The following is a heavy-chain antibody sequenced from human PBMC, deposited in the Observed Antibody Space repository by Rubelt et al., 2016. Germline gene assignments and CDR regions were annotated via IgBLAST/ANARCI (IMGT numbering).Heavy chain of an antibody. CDR2: IYYSGST. Sequence: QLQLQESGPGLVKPSETLSLTCTVSGGSISSSSYYWGWIRQPPGKGLEWIGSIYYSGSTYYNPSLKGRVPISVDTSKNQFSLKLSSVTAADTAVYYCARDGGTYQLPNNWFDPWGQGTLVTVSS. D-gene: IGHD2-2*01. V-gene: IGHV4-39*07. CDR3: ARDGGTYQLPNNWFDP. CDR1: GGSISSSSYY. J-gene: IGHJ5*02.